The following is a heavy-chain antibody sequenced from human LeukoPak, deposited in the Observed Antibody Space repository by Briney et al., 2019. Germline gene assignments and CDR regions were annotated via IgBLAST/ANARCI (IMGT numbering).Heavy chain of an antibody. Sequence: PSETLSLTCTVSGGSISSSSYYWGWIRQPPGKGLEWIGSIYYSGSTYYNPSLKSRVTISVDTSKNQFSLKLSSVTAADTAVYYCARLPHYEPFDYWGQGTLVTVSS. CDR2: IYYSGST. D-gene: IGHD3-22*01. V-gene: IGHV4-39*01. CDR1: GGSISSSSYY. CDR3: ARLPHYEPFDY. J-gene: IGHJ4*02.